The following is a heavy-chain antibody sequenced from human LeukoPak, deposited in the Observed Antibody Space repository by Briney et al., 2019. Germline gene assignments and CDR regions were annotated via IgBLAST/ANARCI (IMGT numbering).Heavy chain of an antibody. CDR3: ARDDWYSGPFDY. CDR1: GFTFSSYS. J-gene: IGHJ4*02. V-gene: IGHV3-21*01. D-gene: IGHD3-9*01. Sequence: GGSLRLSCAASGFTFSSYSMNWVRQAPGKGLEWVSSISSSSYIYYADSVKGRFTISRDNAKNSLYLQMNSLRAEDTAVYYCARDDWYSGPFDYWGQGTLVTVSS. CDR2: ISSSSYI.